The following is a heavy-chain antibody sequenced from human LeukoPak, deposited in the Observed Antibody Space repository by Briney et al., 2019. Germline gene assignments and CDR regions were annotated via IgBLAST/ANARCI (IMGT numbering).Heavy chain of an antibody. CDR2: IYTSGST. J-gene: IGHJ6*03. D-gene: IGHD2-2*01. CDR3: ARVPAAGVYYYYMDV. Sequence: SETLSLTCTVSGGSISSYYWSWIRQPPGKGLEWIGRIYTSGSTNYNPSLKSRVTISVDTSKNQFSLKLSSVTAADTAVYYCARVPAAGVYYYYMDVWGKGTTVTVSS. V-gene: IGHV4-4*08. CDR1: GGSISSYY.